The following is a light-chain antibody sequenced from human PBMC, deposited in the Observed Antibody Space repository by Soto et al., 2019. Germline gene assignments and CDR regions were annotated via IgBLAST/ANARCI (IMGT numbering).Light chain of an antibody. Sequence: QLVLTQSTSASASLGASVKFTCTLSSGHSSYAIAWHQQQPEKGPRYLMKLNSDGSHSKGDGIPDRFSGSSSGAERYLTISSLQSEDEADYYCQTWGTGIQVFGGGTKVTVL. V-gene: IGLV4-69*01. CDR3: QTWGTGIQV. J-gene: IGLJ2*01. CDR1: SGHSSYA. CDR2: LNSDGSH.